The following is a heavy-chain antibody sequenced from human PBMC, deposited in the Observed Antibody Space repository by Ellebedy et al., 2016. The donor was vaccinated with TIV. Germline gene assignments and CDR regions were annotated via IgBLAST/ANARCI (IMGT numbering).Heavy chain of an antibody. D-gene: IGHD2-15*01. CDR1: GYTFTSYG. CDR3: ASRGVPLGYCSCNSCLETYYYYGMDV. J-gene: IGHJ6*02. V-gene: IGHV1-18*01. CDR2: ISAYNGNT. Sequence: AASVKVSCKASGYTFTSYGISWVRQAPGQGLEWMGWISAYNGNTNYAPKLQGRVTMTTATSTSPAYMELRSLRSEDTAVYYCASRGVPLGYCSCNSCLETYYYYGMDVWGQGTTVTVSS.